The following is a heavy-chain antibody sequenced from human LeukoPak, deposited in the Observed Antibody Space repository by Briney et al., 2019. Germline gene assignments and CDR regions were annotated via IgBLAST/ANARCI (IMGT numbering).Heavy chain of an antibody. D-gene: IGHD6-13*01. CDR1: GFTFDDYA. CDR2: INSDGSST. V-gene: IGHV3-74*01. J-gene: IGHJ4*02. CDR3: TRGGEAAADTRIDY. Sequence: PGGSLRLSCAASGFTFDDYAMHWVRQDPGKGLVWVSRINSDGSSTSYADSVKGRFTISRDNAKNTLYLQMNSLRAEDTAVYYCTRGGEAAADTRIDYWGQGTLVTVSS.